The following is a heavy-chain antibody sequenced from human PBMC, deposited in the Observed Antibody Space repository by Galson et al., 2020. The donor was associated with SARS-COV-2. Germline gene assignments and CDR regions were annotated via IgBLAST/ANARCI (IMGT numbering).Heavy chain of an antibody. Sequence: NSGGSLRLSCAASGFTFTYHYMNWVRQAPGKGLEWVSSISGSSNYIFYADSVNGRFTTSRDNAKSSMYLQMDSLRAEDTAVYYCVRDTARAAVVQGAFDSWGSGAMVTGS. D-gene: IGHD6-13*01. CDR3: VRDTARAAVVQGAFDS. J-gene: IGHJ3*01. V-gene: IGHV3-21*01. CDR2: ISGSSNYI. CDR1: GFTFTYHY.